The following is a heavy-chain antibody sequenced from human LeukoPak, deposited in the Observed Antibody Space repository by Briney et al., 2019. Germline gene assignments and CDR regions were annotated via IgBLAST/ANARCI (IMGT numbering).Heavy chain of an antibody. CDR2: ISGSSRYI. CDR3: ARRLNYGDYGSDY. Sequence: GGSLRLSCAASGFTFSTYSMNWVRQAPGKGLEWVSTISGSSRYIYYADSVKGRFTISRDNAKNSLYLQMNSLRAEDTAVYYCARRLNYGDYGSDYWGQGTRVTVSS. CDR1: GFTFSTYS. V-gene: IGHV3-21*01. J-gene: IGHJ4*02. D-gene: IGHD4-17*01.